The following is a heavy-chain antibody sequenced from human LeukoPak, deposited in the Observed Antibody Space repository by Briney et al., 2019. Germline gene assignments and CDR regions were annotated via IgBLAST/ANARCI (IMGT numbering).Heavy chain of an antibody. V-gene: IGHV1-69*13. CDR3: ARSIGALNYFDY. J-gene: IGHJ4*02. CDR1: GGTFSSFT. CDR2: IIPIFGTA. Sequence: SVKVSCKASGGTFSSFTFSWVRQAPGQGLEWMGGIIPIFGTANYAQKFQGRVTITADESTSTAYMELSSLRAEDTAVYYCARSIGALNYFDYWGQGTLVTVSS. D-gene: IGHD2/OR15-2a*01.